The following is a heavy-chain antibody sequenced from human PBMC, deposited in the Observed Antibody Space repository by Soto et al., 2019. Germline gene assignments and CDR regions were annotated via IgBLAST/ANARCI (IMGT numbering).Heavy chain of an antibody. V-gene: IGHV1-2*04. CDR1: GYTFTGYY. J-gene: IGHJ6*02. CDR2: INPNSGGT. D-gene: IGHD1-26*01. CDR3: AREIRSGYEWELLPGYYYYGMDV. Sequence: ASVKVSCKASGYTFTGYYMHWVRQAPGQGLEWMGWINPNSGGTNYAQKFQGWVTMTRDTSISTAYMELSRLRSDDTAVYYCAREIRSGYEWELLPGYYYYGMDVWGQGTTVTVSS.